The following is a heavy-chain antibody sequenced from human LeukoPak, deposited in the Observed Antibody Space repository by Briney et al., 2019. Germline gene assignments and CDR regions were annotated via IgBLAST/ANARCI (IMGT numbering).Heavy chain of an antibody. D-gene: IGHD5-18*01. CDR2: IYYSGST. CDR3: ARYTAMVNDAFDI. CDR1: GGSISSYY. Sequence: SETLSLTCTVSGGSISSYYWGWIRQPPGKGLEWIGSIYYSGSTYYNPSLKSRVTISVDTSKNQFSLKLSSVTAADTAVYYCARYTAMVNDAFDIWGQGTMVTVSS. V-gene: IGHV4-39*01. J-gene: IGHJ3*02.